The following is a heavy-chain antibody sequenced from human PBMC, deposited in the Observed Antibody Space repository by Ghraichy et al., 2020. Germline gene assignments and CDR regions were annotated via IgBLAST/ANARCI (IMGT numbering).Heavy chain of an antibody. V-gene: IGHV4-34*01. Sequence: SETLSLTCAVYGGSFSGYYWSWIRQPPGKGLEWIGEINHSGSTNYNPSLKSRVTISVDTSKNQFSLKLSSVTAADTAVYYCARGRGYGLGGSYYNWYFDLWGRGTLVTVSS. CDR2: INHSGST. CDR1: GGSFSGYY. CDR3: ARGRGYGLGGSYYNWYFDL. D-gene: IGHD1-26*01. J-gene: IGHJ2*01.